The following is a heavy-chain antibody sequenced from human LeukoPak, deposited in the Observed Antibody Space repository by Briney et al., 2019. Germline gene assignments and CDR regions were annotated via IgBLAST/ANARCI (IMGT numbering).Heavy chain of an antibody. J-gene: IGHJ4*02. CDR3: AKDRFLSGRAAADY. CDR1: GFTFSSYS. D-gene: IGHD6-13*01. V-gene: IGHV3-21*01. CDR2: IGTSSSYI. Sequence: GGSLRLSCAASGFTFSSYSMTWVRQAPGKGLEWVSSIGTSSSYIYYADAVKGRFTISRDNAKNSLYLQMNSLRAEDTAVYYCAKDRFLSGRAAADYWGQGTLVTVSS.